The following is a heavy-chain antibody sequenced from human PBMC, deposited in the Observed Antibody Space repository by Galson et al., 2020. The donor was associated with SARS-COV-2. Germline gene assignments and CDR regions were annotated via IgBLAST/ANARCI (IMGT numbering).Heavy chain of an antibody. CDR3: ARVRTTMIVVVITSDAFDI. J-gene: IGHJ3*02. CDR1: GGSISSGGYY. D-gene: IGHD3-22*01. CDR2: IYYSGST. Sequence: EPSETLSLTCTVSGGSISSGGYYWSWIRQHPGKGLEWIGYIYYSGSTYYNPSLKSRVTIPVDTSKNQFSLKLSSVTAADTAVYYCARVRTTMIVVVITSDAFDIWGQGTMVTVSS. V-gene: IGHV4-31*03.